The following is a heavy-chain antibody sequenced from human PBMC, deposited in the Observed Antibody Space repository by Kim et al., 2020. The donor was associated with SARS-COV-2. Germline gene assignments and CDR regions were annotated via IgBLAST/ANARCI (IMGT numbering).Heavy chain of an antibody. V-gene: IGHV1-3*01. Sequence: YSQKFQGRVTITRDTSASTAYMELSSLRSEDTAVYYCARSNHYYYYGMDVWGQGTTVTVSS. CDR3: ARSNHYYYYGMDV. J-gene: IGHJ6*02.